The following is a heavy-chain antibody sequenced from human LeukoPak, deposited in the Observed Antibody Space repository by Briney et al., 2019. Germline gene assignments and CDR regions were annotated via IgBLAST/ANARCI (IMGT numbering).Heavy chain of an antibody. CDR2: IYYSGST. J-gene: IGHJ3*02. CDR3: ARSVGSFIAAAEANAFDI. CDR1: GGSISSYY. Sequence: SETLSLTCTVSGGSISSYYWSWIRQPPGKGLEWIGYIYYSGSTNYNPSLKSRVTISADTSKNQFSLKLSSVTAADTAVYYCARSVGSFIAAAEANAFDIWGQGTMVTVSS. V-gene: IGHV4-59*01. D-gene: IGHD6-13*01.